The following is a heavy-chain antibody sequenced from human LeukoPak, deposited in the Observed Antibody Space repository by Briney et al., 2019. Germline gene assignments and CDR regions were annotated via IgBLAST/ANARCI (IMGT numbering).Heavy chain of an antibody. D-gene: IGHD1-7*01. V-gene: IGHV3-69-1*02. J-gene: IGHJ4*02. CDR2: SSTI. Sequence: SSTIYYADSVTGRFTISRDNAKNSLYLQMNSLRAEDKAVYYCARDRGELIHFDYSGQGTLVTVSS. CDR3: ARDRGELIHFDY.